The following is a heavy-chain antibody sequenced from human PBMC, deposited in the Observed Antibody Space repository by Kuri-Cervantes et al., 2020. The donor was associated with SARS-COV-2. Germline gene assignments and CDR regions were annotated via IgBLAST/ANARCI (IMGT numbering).Heavy chain of an antibody. Sequence: SETLSLTCTVSGGSISSYYWSWIRQPPGKGLEWIGYIYYSGSTNYNPSLKSRVTISVDTSKNQFSRKLSSVTAADTAVYYCASNGNPYSSSSGYFDYWGQGTLVTVSS. CDR2: IYYSGST. D-gene: IGHD6-6*01. CDR3: ASNGNPYSSSSGYFDY. V-gene: IGHV4-59*08. CDR1: GGSISSYY. J-gene: IGHJ4*02.